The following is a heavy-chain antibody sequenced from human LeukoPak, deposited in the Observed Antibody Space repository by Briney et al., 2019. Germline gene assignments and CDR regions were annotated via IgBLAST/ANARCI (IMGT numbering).Heavy chain of an antibody. CDR2: ISISGDNT. V-gene: IGHV3-23*01. J-gene: IGHJ4*02. Sequence: PGGSLRLSCAASGLILRNFAMSWVRQAPGKGLEWVSSISISGDNTHYADSVKGRFTISRDNSKDTLYLQMNSLRAEDTAVYYCAREVRPNDYWGQGTLVTVSS. CDR1: GLILRNFA. CDR3: AREVRPNDY. D-gene: IGHD6-25*01.